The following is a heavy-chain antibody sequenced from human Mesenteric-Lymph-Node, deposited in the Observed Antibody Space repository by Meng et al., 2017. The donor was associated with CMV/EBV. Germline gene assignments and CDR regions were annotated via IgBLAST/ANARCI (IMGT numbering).Heavy chain of an antibody. CDR2: IKGDGRRT. J-gene: IGHJ4*02. CDR3: AISYYDSSGYYPVDS. V-gene: IGHV3-74*03. D-gene: IGHD3-22*01. Sequence: GEPLKISCAASGFTFSTYSMHWVRQVPGEGLVWVSHIKGDGRRTKYADSVKGRFTISRDNAKNTLYLQMNSLRAEDTAVYYCAISYYDSSGYYPVDSWGQGTLVTVSS. CDR1: GFTFSTYS.